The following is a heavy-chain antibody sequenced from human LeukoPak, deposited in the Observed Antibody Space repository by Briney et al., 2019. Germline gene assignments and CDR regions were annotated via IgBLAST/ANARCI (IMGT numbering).Heavy chain of an antibody. Sequence: PGGSLRLSCAASGFTFGNYWMHWVRQAPGEGLVWVSRVSVDGSHASYADSVKSRFTISRDNAKNTLYLQMNSLRAEDTAVFYCGRGISGVPPAIDCWGQGTLVTVSS. V-gene: IGHV3-74*01. D-gene: IGHD2-8*01. CDR3: GRGISGVPPAIDC. CDR2: VSVDGSHA. J-gene: IGHJ4*02. CDR1: GFTFGNYW.